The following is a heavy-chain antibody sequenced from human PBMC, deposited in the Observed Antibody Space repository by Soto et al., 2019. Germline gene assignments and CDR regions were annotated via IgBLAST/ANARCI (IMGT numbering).Heavy chain of an antibody. D-gene: IGHD4-17*01. J-gene: IGHJ4*02. CDR2: ISSSSSYT. CDR1: GFTFSDYY. Sequence: QVQLVESGGGLVKPGGSLRLSCAASGFTFSDYYMSWIRQAPGKGLEWVSYISSSSSYTNYADSVKGRFTISRDNAKNSLYLQMNSLRAEDTAVYYCARDPTSSGDYDYWGQGTLVTVSS. V-gene: IGHV3-11*05. CDR3: ARDPTSSGDYDY.